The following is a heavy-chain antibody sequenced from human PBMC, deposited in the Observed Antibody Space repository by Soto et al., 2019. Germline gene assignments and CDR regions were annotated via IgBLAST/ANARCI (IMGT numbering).Heavy chain of an antibody. CDR3: LRIRYCSSTSCRIPLYYYYGMDV. D-gene: IGHD2-2*01. J-gene: IGHJ6*02. Sequence: GGSLRLSCSASGFTFSSYAMHWVRQAPGKGLEYVSAISSNGGSTYYADSVKGRFTISRDNSKNTLYLQMSSLRAEDTAVYYCLRIRYCSSTSCRIPLYYYYGMDVWCQETTVNVFS. V-gene: IGHV3-64D*06. CDR2: ISSNGGST. CDR1: GFTFSSYA.